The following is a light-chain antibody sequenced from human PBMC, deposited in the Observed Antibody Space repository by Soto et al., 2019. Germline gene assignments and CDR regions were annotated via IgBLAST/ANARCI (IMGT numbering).Light chain of an antibody. J-gene: IGKJ4*01. CDR2: AAS. CDR1: QSLGTN. V-gene: IGKV3D-15*01. CDR3: QQYNHLPFT. Sequence: EVVMTESPATLSVAPGERATLSCRASQSLGTNVAWYQQKPGQTPRLLIYAASTRGTGVPARFSGSGSWTDFTLTITSLQSEYFTIHYCQQYNHLPFTFGGGTQV.